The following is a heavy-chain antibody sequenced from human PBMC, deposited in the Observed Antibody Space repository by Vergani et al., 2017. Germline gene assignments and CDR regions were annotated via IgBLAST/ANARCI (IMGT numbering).Heavy chain of an antibody. Sequence: QVQLQQWGAGLLKPSETLSLTCAVYGGSFSGYYWSWIRQPPGKGLEWIGEINHSGSTNYNPSLKSRVTISVDTSKNQFSLKLSSVTAADTAVYYCARGRVECGARITSCYRRSRSFDYWGQGTLVTVSS. D-gene: IGHD2-2*02. CDR2: INHSGST. V-gene: IGHV4-34*01. CDR3: ARGRVECGARITSCYRRSRSFDY. J-gene: IGHJ4*02. CDR1: GGSFSGYY.